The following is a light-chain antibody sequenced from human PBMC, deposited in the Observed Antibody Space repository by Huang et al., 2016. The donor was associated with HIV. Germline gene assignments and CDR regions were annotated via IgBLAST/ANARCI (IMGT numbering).Light chain of an antibody. CDR1: QSVGRN. V-gene: IGKV3-11*01. CDR3: QQRDS. J-gene: IGKJ5*01. CDR2: DAS. Sequence: EIVLTQSPGTLSLSPGERATLSCRASQSVGRNVGWYQQKAGQTPRLVIYDASTRATGIRARFSGSGSGTDFTLTISSLEPEDVAVYYCQQRDSFGQGTRLDIK.